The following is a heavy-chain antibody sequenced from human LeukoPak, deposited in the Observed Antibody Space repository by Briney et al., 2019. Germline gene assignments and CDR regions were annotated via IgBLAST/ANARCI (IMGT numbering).Heavy chain of an antibody. CDR1: GGSISSGDYY. CDR2: IYYSGST. J-gene: IGHJ3*02. Sequence: SETLSLTCTVSGGSISSGDYYWSWIRQPPGKGLEWIGYIYYSGSTYYNPSLKSRVTISVDASKNQFSLKLSSVTAADTAVYYCARRPLYYDSCGNDAFDIWGQGTMVTVSS. D-gene: IGHD3-22*01. V-gene: IGHV4-30-4*01. CDR3: ARRPLYYDSCGNDAFDI.